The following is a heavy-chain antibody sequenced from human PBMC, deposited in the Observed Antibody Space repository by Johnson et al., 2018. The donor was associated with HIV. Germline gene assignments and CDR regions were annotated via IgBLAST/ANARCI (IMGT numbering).Heavy chain of an antibody. D-gene: IGHD3-10*01. CDR3: ARGEGRGAFDI. CDR2: INWNGGST. V-gene: IGHV3-20*04. J-gene: IGHJ3*02. CDR1: GFTVSTNY. Sequence: VQLVESGGGVVQPGRSLRLSCAASGFTVSTNYMGWVRLAPGKGLEWVSGINWNGGSTGYADSVKGRFTISRDNAKNSLYLQMNSLRAEDTALYYCARGEGRGAFDIWGQGTMVTVSS.